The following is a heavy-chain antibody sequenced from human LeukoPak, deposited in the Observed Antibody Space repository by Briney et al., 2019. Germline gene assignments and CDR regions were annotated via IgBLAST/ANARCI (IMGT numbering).Heavy chain of an antibody. Sequence: GASVKVSCKASGYTFTSYDINWVRQATGQGLEWMGWMNPNSGNTGYAQKFQGRVTMTRNTSISTAYMELSRLRSDDTAVYYCARDFGEQWLARDRYFQHWGQGTLVTVSS. CDR3: ARDFGEQWLARDRYFQH. CDR1: GYTFTSYD. V-gene: IGHV1-8*01. D-gene: IGHD6-19*01. J-gene: IGHJ1*01. CDR2: MNPNSGNT.